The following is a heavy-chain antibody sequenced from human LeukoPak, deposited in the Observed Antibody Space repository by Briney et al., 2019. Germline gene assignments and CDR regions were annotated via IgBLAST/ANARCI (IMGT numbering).Heavy chain of an antibody. D-gene: IGHD3-10*01. J-gene: IGHJ6*04. CDR1: GFTFSSYE. CDR3: ARDHYGSGSYYSSDYYYGMDV. CDR2: ISSSGSTI. Sequence: GRSLRLSCAASGFTFSSYEMNWVRQAPGKGLEWVSYISSSGSTIYYADSVKGRFTISRDNAKNSLYLQMNSLRAEDTAVYYCARDHYGSGSYYSSDYYYGMDVWGKGTTVTVSS. V-gene: IGHV3-48*03.